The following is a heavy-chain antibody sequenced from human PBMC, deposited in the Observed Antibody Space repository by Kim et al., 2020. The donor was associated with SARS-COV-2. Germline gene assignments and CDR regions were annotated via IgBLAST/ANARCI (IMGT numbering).Heavy chain of an antibody. V-gene: IGHV3-9*01. J-gene: IGHJ6*01. Sequence: GGSLRLSCAASGFTFDDYAMHWVRQAPGKGLEWVSGISWNSGSIGYADSVKGRFTISRDNAKNSLYLQMNSLRAEDTALYYCAKAAWSGSGSPYGMDVWG. CDR3: AKAAWSGSGSPYGMDV. CDR2: ISWNSGSI. CDR1: GFTFDDYA. D-gene: IGHD3-10*01.